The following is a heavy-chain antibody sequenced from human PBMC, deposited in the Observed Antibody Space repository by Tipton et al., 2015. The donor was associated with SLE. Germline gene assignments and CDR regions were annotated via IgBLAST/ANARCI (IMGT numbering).Heavy chain of an antibody. CDR2: IYYSGGT. CDR3: ARQGTTRSPFDY. CDR1: GGSISSSGYY. V-gene: IGHV4-39*07. J-gene: IGHJ4*02. Sequence: TLSLTCSVSGGSISSSGYYWGWIRQPPGKGLEWIGTIYYSGGTSYNPSPKSRVTISVDTSKNQFSLKLNSVTAGDTAVYYCARQGTTRSPFDYWGQGTLVTVSS. D-gene: IGHD1-14*01.